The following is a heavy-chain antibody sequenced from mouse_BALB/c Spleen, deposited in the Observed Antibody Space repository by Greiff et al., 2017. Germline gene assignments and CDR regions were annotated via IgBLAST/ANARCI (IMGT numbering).Heavy chain of an antibody. CDR3: ARRIPSYYFDY. CDR2: INSNGGST. V-gene: IGHV5-6-2*01. J-gene: IGHJ2*01. Sequence: EVQLVESGGGLVKLGGSLKLSCAASGFTFSSYYMSWVRQTPEKRLELVAAINSNGGSTYYPDSVKGRFTISRDNAKNTLYLQMSSLRSEDTAMYYCARRIPSYYFDYWGQGTTLTVSS. D-gene: IGHD5-1-1*01. CDR1: GFTFSSYY.